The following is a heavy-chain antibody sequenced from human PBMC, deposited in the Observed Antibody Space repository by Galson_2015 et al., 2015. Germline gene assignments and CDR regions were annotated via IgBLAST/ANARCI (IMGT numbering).Heavy chain of an antibody. CDR1: GFTVSSNY. CDR2: IYSGGST. D-gene: IGHD3-22*01. J-gene: IGHJ3*02. Sequence: SLRLSCAASGFTVSSNYMSWVRQAPGKGLEWVSVIYSGGSTYYADSVKGRFTISRDNSKNTLCLQMNSLKAEDTAVYYCARVHYYDSSGSYPLDIWGQGTMVTVSS. CDR3: ARVHYYDSSGSYPLDI. V-gene: IGHV3-53*01.